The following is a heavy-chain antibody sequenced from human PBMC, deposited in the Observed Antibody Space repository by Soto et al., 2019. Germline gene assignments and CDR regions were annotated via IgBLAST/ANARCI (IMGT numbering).Heavy chain of an antibody. J-gene: IGHJ4*02. Sequence: SETLSLTCTVSGGSISSYYWSWIRQPPGKGLEWIGYIYYSGSTNYNPSLKSRVTISVDTSKNQFSLKLSSVTAADTVVYYCARQNYDILTGYYNAVFDYWGQGTLVTVSS. V-gene: IGHV4-59*08. CDR1: GGSISSYY. CDR2: IYYSGST. D-gene: IGHD3-9*01. CDR3: ARQNYDILTGYYNAVFDY.